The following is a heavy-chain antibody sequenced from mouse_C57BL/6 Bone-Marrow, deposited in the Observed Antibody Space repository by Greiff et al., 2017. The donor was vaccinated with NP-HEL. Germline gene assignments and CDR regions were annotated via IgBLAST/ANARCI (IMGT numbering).Heavy chain of an antibody. V-gene: IGHV14-4*01. CDR3: TFYLEYYVGY. Sequence: VQLQQSGAELVRPGASVKLSCTASGFNIKDDYMHWVKQRPEQGLEWIGWIDPENGDTEYASKFQGKATITADTSSNTAYLQLSSLTSEDTAVYYCTFYLEYYVGYWGQGTTLTVSS. CDR1: GFNIKDDY. CDR2: IDPENGDT. J-gene: IGHJ2*01. D-gene: IGHD1-1*01.